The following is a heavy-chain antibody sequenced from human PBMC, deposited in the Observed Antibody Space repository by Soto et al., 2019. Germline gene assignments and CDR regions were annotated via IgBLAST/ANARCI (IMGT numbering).Heavy chain of an antibody. J-gene: IGHJ4*02. Sequence: SGSRVVKPRSAGTLRPSSSCFCLRTLGRSMGLICQPPGKALEWLTVIYWDHDKRYSPSRKSRLTITKYTSKNQVVLIMTNMDPVDTATYYFSNSLAYSGFDNWGLGALLTISS. CDR1: CFCLRTLGRS. CDR3: SNSLAYSGFDN. D-gene: IGHD1-26*01. V-gene: IGHV2-5*02. CDR2: IYWDHDK.